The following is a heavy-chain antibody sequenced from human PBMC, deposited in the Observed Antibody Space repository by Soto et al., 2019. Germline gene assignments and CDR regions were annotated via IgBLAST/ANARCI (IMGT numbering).Heavy chain of an antibody. V-gene: IGHV4-4*07. Sequence: SETLSLTCTVSGGSISSYYWSWIRQPSGEGLEWIVRIYTSGSTNYNPSLKSRVTMSVDTSKNQFSLKLSSVTAADTAVYYCARKRHDAFAVWGQGTMVTVSS. CDR3: ARKRHDAFAV. CDR1: GGSISSYY. CDR2: IYTSGST. J-gene: IGHJ3*01.